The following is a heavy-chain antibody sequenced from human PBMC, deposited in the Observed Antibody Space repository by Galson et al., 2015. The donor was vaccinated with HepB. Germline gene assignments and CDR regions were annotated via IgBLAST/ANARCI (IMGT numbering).Heavy chain of an antibody. V-gene: IGHV1-46*01. CDR3: ARALRGWWGYYYW. CDR2: INPSGGST. D-gene: IGHD3-22*01. J-gene: IGHJ4*02. Sequence: SVKVSCKASGYTFTSYYMHWVRQAPGQGLEWMGIINPSGGSTSYAQKFQGRVTMTRDTSTSTVYMELSSLRSEDTAVYYCARALRGWWGYYYWWGQGTLVTVSS. CDR1: GYTFTSYY.